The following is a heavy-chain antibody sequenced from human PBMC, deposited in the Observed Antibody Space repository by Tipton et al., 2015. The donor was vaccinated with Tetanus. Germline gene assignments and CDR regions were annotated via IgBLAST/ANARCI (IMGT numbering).Heavy chain of an antibody. J-gene: IGHJ5*02. Sequence: GLVKPSDTLSLTCAVYGGSLSRYYWTWIRQPPGKGLEWIGEVDDSGSTNYSPSLKSRVTISLDTSKNEFSLTLSSVTAADTAVYYCARGTWLCTSTYHRHWLDPWGQGTLVTVSS. CDR1: GGSLSRYY. V-gene: IGHV4-34*01. D-gene: IGHD2-2*01. CDR2: VDDSGST. CDR3: ARGTWLCTSTYHRHWLDP.